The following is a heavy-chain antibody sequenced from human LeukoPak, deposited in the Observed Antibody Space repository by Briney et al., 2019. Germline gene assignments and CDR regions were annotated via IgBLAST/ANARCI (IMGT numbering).Heavy chain of an antibody. CDR1: GFTFSRYW. V-gene: IGHV3-7*01. J-gene: IGHJ4*02. D-gene: IGHD5-24*01. CDR2: IDQDGSNK. CDR3: ARDWDGYKSSPFDY. Sequence: GGSLRLSCATSGFTFSRYWMSWVRQAPGKGLEWVANIDQDGSNKNYVDSVRGRFTISRDDARNSLFLQMNSLRAEDTAVYYCARDWDGYKSSPFDYWGQGTLVTVS.